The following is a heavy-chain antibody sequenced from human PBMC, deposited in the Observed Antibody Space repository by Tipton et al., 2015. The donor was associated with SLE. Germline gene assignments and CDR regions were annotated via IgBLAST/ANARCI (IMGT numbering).Heavy chain of an antibody. D-gene: IGHD6-19*01. V-gene: IGHV3-30*02. J-gene: IGHJ3*02. Sequence: SLRLSCAASGFTFDIYDMHWVRQAPGKGLEWVAFIRYDGSEEYYADSVKGRFTISRDNSNNTLFLQMTSLRAEDTAVYYCAKDPYSYSSDWTGPFDIWGQVTMVTVSS. CDR3: AKDPYSYSSDWTGPFDI. CDR1: GFTFDIYD. CDR2: IRYDGSEE.